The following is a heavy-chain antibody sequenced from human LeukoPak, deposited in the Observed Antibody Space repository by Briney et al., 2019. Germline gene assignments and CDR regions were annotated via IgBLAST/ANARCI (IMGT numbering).Heavy chain of an antibody. J-gene: IGHJ4*02. CDR1: GYSFTSHW. CDR3: ARPSHSWNFHDYFDY. D-gene: IGHD1-7*01. V-gene: IGHV5-51*01. CDR2: IFPADSDT. Sequence: GESLKISCKGSGYSFTSHWIGWVRQMPGKGLEWMGGIFPADSDTRYSPSFQGQVTISADKSISTAYLQWSSLKASDTAVYYCARPSHSWNFHDYFDYWGQGTLVTVSS.